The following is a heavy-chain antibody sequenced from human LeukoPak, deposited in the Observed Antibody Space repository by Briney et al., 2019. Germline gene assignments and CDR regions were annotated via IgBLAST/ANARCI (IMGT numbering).Heavy chain of an antibody. D-gene: IGHD2-2*01. J-gene: IGHJ4*02. Sequence: GASVKVSCKASGGTFSSYAISWVRQAPGQGLEWMGRIIPILGIANYARKFQGRVTITADKSTSTAYMELSSLRSEDTAVYYCAKWGSCSSTSCPDYWGQGTLVTVSS. V-gene: IGHV1-69*04. CDR2: IIPILGIA. CDR1: GGTFSSYA. CDR3: AKWGSCSSTSCPDY.